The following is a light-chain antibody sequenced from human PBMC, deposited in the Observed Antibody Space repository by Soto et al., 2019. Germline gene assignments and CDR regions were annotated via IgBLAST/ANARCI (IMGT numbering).Light chain of an antibody. CDR1: SSDVGGYNY. CDR3: GSYTSSSTVV. J-gene: IGLJ2*01. CDR2: DVS. V-gene: IGLV2-14*03. Sequence: QSVLTQPASVSGSPGQSITISCTGTSSDVGGYNYVSWYQQHPGKAPKLMIYDVSNRPSGVSNRFSGSKSVNTASLTISGLQAEDEADYYCGSYTSSSTVVFGGGTKVTVL.